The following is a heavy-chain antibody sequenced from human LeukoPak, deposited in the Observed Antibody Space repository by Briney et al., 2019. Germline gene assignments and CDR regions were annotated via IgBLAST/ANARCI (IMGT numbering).Heavy chain of an antibody. V-gene: IGHV1-2*02. CDR2: VVPNSGAT. CDR1: GYTFTGYY. J-gene: IGHJ4*02. Sequence: ASVKVSCKASGYTFTGYYIHWVRQAPGQGLEWMGWVVPNSGATKYAQKFQGRVTLTRDTSISTAYMELSSLGSDDTAVYYCARPEPQLHYWGQGTLVTVSS. D-gene: IGHD1-26*01. CDR3: ARPEPQLHY.